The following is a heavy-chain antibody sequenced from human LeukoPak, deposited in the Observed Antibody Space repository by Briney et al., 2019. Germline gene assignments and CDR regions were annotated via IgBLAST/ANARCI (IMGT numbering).Heavy chain of an antibody. J-gene: IGHJ3*02. V-gene: IGHV3-20*04. D-gene: IGHD2-21*02. CDR2: INWNGGRT. CDR3: ARDGTSFVVVTDFAFDI. Sequence: PGGSLTLSCPASGFTVDHYGTSWVRHAPANGMEWVAGINWNGGRTGYAHSVKGRFTISRDDAKNSLYLQMNSLRAEDTALYYCARDGTSFVVVTDFAFDIWGRGTMVTVSS. CDR1: GFTVDHYG.